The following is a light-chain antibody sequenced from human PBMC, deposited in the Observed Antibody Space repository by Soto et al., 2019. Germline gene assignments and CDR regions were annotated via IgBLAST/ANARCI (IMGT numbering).Light chain of an antibody. J-gene: IGKJ1*01. CDR3: QQSGVSQRT. CDR2: AAS. Sequence: VFALSCAPLFSSPGYSAALSFRASQSISNYLAWYQQKPGQAPRLLIYAASRRATGIPARFSGSGSGMDFTLTISSLEPEDFAVYYCQQSGVSQRTFGQGSKVDI. CDR1: QSISNY. V-gene: IGKV3-11*01.